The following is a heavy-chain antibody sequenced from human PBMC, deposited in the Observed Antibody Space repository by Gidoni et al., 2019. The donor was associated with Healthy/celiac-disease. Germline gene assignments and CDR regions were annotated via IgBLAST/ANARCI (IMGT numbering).Heavy chain of an antibody. V-gene: IGHV4-39*07. CDR2: IYYSGST. CDR1: GGSISSSSYY. J-gene: IGHJ5*02. Sequence: QLQLQESGPGRVMPSETLSRTCTVPGGSISSSSYYWGWIRQPPGKGLEWIGSIYYSGSTSYTPSLTSLVTIAVATSKNQFSLKLSSVTAADTAVYYCASDRYYDSSGYFALNWFDPWGQGTLVTVSS. CDR3: ASDRYYDSSGYFALNWFDP. D-gene: IGHD3-22*01.